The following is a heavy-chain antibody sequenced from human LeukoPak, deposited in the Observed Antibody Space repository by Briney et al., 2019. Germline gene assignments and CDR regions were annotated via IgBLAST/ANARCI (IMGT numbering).Heavy chain of an antibody. CDR2: INHSGST. V-gene: IGHV4-34*01. CDR1: GGSFSGYY. CDR3: ARGVQLERRFDS. J-gene: IGHJ5*01. Sequence: SETLSLTCAVYGGSFSGYYWSWIRQPPGKGLEWIGEINHSGSTNYNPSLKSRVTISVDTSKNQFSLKLSSVTAADTAVYYCARGVQLERRFDSWGQGTLVTVSS. D-gene: IGHD1-1*01.